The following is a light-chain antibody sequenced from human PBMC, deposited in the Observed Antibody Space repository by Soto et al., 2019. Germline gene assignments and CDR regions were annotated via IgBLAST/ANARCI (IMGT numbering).Light chain of an antibody. CDR3: QQRSDWEYT. CDR1: QRITSY. V-gene: IGKV3-11*01. J-gene: IGKJ2*01. CDR2: DAT. Sequence: VLPQSPATLSFSPGESATLSCRASQRITSYLAWYQQKPGQAPRHLMYDATNRATGGPARCSGSRSGTDFTLTTSNLQPEDFAVYYCQQRSDWEYTFGQGTKVDIK.